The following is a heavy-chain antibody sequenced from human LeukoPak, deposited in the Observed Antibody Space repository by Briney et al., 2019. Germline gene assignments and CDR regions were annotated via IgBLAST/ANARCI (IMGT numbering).Heavy chain of an antibody. V-gene: IGHV3-23*01. CDR2: LSGSGGST. Sequence: GGSLRLSCAASGFTFSSYALTWVRQAPGKGVEWVSALSGSGGSTYYADSVKGRFTISRDNSKNKLYLQMNSLRAEDTAVYHCAMTTVTATYYYVLDVWGQGTMVTVSS. D-gene: IGHD4-17*01. CDR1: GFTFSSYA. J-gene: IGHJ6*02. CDR3: AMTTVTATYYYVLDV.